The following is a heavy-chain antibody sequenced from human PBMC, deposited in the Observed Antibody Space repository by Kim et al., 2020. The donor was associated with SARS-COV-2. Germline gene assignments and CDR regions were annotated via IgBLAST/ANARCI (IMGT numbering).Heavy chain of an antibody. Sequence: PSRKSRVTRSVDTSKSQFSLKLSSVIAADTAVYYCARGPGYSYGYASFDYWGQGTLVTVSS. J-gene: IGHJ4*02. V-gene: IGHV4-34*01. D-gene: IGHD5-18*01. CDR3: ARGPGYSYGYASFDY.